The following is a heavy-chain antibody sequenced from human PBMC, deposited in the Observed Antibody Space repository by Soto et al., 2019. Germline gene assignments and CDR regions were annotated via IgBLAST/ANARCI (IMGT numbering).Heavy chain of an antibody. CDR1: GYAFTTYG. CDR2: IRDHNGNT. V-gene: IGHV1-18*01. CDR3: ARGGYGDY. Sequence: QVHLVQSGAEVKKPGASVKVSCKGSGYAFTTYGITWVRQAPGQGLEWRGWIRDHNGNTNYAPKLQGRVTVTRDTSTSTAYMALRCLRSDDKAVYYCARGGYGDYWGQGALVTVSS. J-gene: IGHJ4*02. D-gene: IGHD1-1*01.